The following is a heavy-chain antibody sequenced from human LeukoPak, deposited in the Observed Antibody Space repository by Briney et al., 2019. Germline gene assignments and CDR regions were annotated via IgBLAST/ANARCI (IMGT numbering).Heavy chain of an antibody. J-gene: IGHJ4*02. Sequence: GAPVKVCCKASGYPVTRYVISCGRRSPGQGLEWMGWISAYNGNTNYAQKLQGRVTMTTDTSTCTAYMELRSLRCNISVVYYWVRDLHIGPSTVTTLEDYWGQGTLVTVSS. CDR3: VRDLHIGPSTVTTLEDY. V-gene: IGHV1-18*01. CDR1: GYPVTRYV. CDR2: ISAYNGNT. D-gene: IGHD4-17*01.